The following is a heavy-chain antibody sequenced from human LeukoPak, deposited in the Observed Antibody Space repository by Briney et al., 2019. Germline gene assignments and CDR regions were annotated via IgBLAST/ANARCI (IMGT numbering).Heavy chain of an antibody. V-gene: IGHV3-21*01. CDR2: ISSSSSYI. J-gene: IGHJ4*02. D-gene: IGHD3-22*01. Sequence: PGGSLRLSCAASGFTFSSYSMNWVRQAPGKGLEWVSSISSSSSYIYYADSVKGRFTISRDNAKNSLYLQMNSLRAEDTAVYYCARVGGEYYYDSSGYREFDYWGQGTLVTVSS. CDR1: GFTFSSYS. CDR3: ARVGGEYYYDSSGYREFDY.